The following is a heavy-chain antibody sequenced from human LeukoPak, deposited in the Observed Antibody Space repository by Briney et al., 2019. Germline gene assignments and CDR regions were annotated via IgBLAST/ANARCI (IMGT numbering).Heavy chain of an antibody. V-gene: IGHV1-18*01. J-gene: IGHJ4*02. CDR2: IRPHTGEA. CDR3: ARDRGGKGSAIFY. CDR1: GYNFPSYG. Sequence: ASVKVSCKASGYNFPSYGINWVRQAPGQGLEWMGWIRPHTGEANSAQRFQDRVTMTTDTSTTTAYMELRSLRFDDTAVYYCARDRGGKGSAIFYWGQGSLVSVSS. D-gene: IGHD2-2*01.